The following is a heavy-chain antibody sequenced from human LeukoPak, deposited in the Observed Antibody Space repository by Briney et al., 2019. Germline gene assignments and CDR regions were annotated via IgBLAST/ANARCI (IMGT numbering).Heavy chain of an antibody. CDR3: ARDHYDFWSNYYRAGFDP. J-gene: IGHJ5*02. CDR1: GFTFRDYG. Sequence: GGSLRLSCAASGFTFRDYGMNWVRQAPGKGLEWVSSISSSSNYIYYADSVKGRFSISRDDAKNSLYLQMNSLRAEDTAVYYCARDHYDFWSNYYRAGFDPWGQGTLVTVSS. CDR2: ISSSSNYI. D-gene: IGHD3-3*01. V-gene: IGHV3-21*01.